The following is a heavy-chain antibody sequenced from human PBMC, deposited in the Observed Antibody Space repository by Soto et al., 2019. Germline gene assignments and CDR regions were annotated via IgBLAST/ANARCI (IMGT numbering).Heavy chain of an antibody. D-gene: IGHD6-6*01. Sequence: GGSLRLSCAASGFTFSSYAMSWVRQAPGKGLEWVSAISGSGGSTYYADSVKGRFTISRDNSKNTLYLQMNSLRAEDTAVYYCAKGIKSIAARRSLAIDAFDIWGQGTMVTVSS. V-gene: IGHV3-23*01. CDR3: AKGIKSIAARRSLAIDAFDI. J-gene: IGHJ3*02. CDR2: ISGSGGST. CDR1: GFTFSSYA.